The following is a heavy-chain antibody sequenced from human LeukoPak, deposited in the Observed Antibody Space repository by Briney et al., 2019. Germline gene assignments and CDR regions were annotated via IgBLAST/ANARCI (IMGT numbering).Heavy chain of an antibody. CDR3: AKVRDIVVVVSAFDI. CDR2: ISYSSTNI. Sequence: GGSLRLSCAASGFTFSNYNMNWVRQAPGKGLEWVSSISYSSTNIYYADSVKGRFTISRDNSKNTLYLQMNSLRAEDTAVYYCAKVRDIVVVVSAFDIWGQGTMVTVSS. V-gene: IGHV3-23*01. D-gene: IGHD2-15*01. CDR1: GFTFSNYN. J-gene: IGHJ3*02.